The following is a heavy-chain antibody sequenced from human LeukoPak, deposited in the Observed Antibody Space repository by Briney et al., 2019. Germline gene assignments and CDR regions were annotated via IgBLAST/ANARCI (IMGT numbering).Heavy chain of an antibody. CDR3: ARSNYYEELFDY. CDR2: ISSSGSTI. CDR1: GFTFSSYE. J-gene: IGHJ4*02. D-gene: IGHD3-22*01. Sequence: GGSLRLSCAASGFTFSSYEMNWVRQAPGKGLEWVSYISSSGSTIYYADSVKGRFTISRDNAQNLLFLQMNRLRVEDTAVYYCARSNYYEELFDYWGQGTLVTVSS. V-gene: IGHV3-48*03.